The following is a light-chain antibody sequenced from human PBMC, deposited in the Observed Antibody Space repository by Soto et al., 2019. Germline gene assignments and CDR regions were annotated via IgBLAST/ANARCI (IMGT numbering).Light chain of an antibody. V-gene: IGKV1-39*01. CDR1: QSISNY. CDR3: QQSYSTPWT. J-gene: IGKJ1*01. CDR2: AAS. Sequence: DIPMTQSPSSLSASVGDRVTITCRASQSISNYLNWYQHKPGKAPKLLIYAASSLQSGVPSRFSGSGSGTDFTLTISSLQPEDFATYYCQQSYSTPWTFGQGTKVEIK.